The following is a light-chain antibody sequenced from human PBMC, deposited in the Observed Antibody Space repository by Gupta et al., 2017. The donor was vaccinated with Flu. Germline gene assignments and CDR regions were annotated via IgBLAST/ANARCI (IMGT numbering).Light chain of an antibody. CDR2: KIS. CDR3: MQATQFPRT. CDR1: QSLVHGDGSTY. Sequence: EIVMTQTPLSSPVTLGQPASISCRSSQSLVHGDGSTYLTWLHQRPGQPPRLLISKISNRFPGVPDRFSGSGAGTHFTLKISRVEAEDVGVYYCMQATQFPRTFGQGTKVEIK. J-gene: IGKJ1*01. V-gene: IGKV2-24*01.